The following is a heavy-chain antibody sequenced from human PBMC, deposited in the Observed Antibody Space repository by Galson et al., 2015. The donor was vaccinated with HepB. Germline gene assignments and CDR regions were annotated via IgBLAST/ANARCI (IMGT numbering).Heavy chain of an antibody. CDR3: AKRAGETYGPFDY. J-gene: IGHJ4*02. CDR1: GFTFSSYA. Sequence: SLRLSCAAAGFTFSSYAMSWGRQAPGKGLEWVSAISGSGGSTNTADSVKSRITISRDNSQTIMHLQMNSLRAEDTAVYYCAKRAGETYGPFDYWGQGTLVTVSS. CDR2: ISGSGGST. V-gene: IGHV3-23*01. D-gene: IGHD3-10*01.